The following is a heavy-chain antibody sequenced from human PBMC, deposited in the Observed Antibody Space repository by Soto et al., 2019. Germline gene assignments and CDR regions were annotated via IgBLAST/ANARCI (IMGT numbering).Heavy chain of an antibody. Sequence: VQLVESGGGVVQPGRSLRLSCAASGSTFSNYGMHWVRQAPGKGPEWVAVIWYDGSNKYYGESVKGRFSISRDNSKNTLFLDIKSLRTEDTAVYYCARDGGSHGPSYFDSWGQGSVVIVSS. CDR2: IWYDGSNK. V-gene: IGHV3-33*01. D-gene: IGHD3-16*01. J-gene: IGHJ4*02. CDR3: ARDGGSHGPSYFDS. CDR1: GSTFSNYG.